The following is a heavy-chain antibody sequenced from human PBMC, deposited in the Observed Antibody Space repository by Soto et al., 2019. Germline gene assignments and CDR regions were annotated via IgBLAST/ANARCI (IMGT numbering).Heavy chain of an antibody. CDR2: ISAYNLNT. Sequence: ASVKVSCKTSGYTFSRYGFSWVRQAPGQGLEWMGWISAYNLNTNYAQKFQGRVTMTTDTSASTGYMELRSLRSDDTAVYYCARAYYHDSSGYQGFDYWGQGTLVTVSS. CDR3: ARAYYHDSSGYQGFDY. CDR1: GYTFSRYG. J-gene: IGHJ4*02. D-gene: IGHD3-22*01. V-gene: IGHV1-18*01.